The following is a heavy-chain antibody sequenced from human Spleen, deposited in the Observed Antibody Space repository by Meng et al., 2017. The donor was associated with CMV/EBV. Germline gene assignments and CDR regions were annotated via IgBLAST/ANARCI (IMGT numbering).Heavy chain of an antibody. V-gene: IGHV3-21*01. CDR3: AKERADYGDF. CDR2: ISSSSSYI. Sequence: GGSLRLSCAASGFTFSTYSMNWVRQAPGKGLEWVSSISSSSSYIYYADSVKGRFTISRDNAKNSLYLQMNSLRAEDTAVYYCAKERADYGDFWGQGTLVTVSS. CDR1: GFTFSTYS. J-gene: IGHJ4*02.